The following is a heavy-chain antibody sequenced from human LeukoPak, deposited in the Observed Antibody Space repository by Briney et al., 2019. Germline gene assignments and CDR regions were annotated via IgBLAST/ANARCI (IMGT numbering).Heavy chain of an antibody. CDR1: GFTFSSYW. D-gene: IGHD3-10*01. V-gene: IGHV3-23*01. Sequence: GGSLRLSCAASGFTFSSYWMHWVRQAPGKGLEWVSAIGGRDGSTYYADSVKGRFTISRDNSKNTLYVQMNSLRAEDTAVYYCAKGHYYGSGSLDYWGQGTLVTVSS. CDR2: IGGRDGST. J-gene: IGHJ4*02. CDR3: AKGHYYGSGSLDY.